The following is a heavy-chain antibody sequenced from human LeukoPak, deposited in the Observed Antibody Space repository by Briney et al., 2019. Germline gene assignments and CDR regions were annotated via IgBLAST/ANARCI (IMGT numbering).Heavy chain of an antibody. Sequence: PSQTLSLTCTVSGDSINSGDYYWSWIRQPPGNGLEWIGYIYYSGSTYYNPSLRSRVTISVDTSKNQFSLKLSSVTAADTAVYYCARDNGYGQPDSWGQGTLVTVSS. CDR3: ARDNGYGQPDS. CDR2: IYYSGST. CDR1: GDSINSGDYY. J-gene: IGHJ4*02. D-gene: IGHD2-15*01. V-gene: IGHV4-30-4*01.